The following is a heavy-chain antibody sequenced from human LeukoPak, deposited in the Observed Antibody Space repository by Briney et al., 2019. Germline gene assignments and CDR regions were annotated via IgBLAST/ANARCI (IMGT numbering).Heavy chain of an antibody. V-gene: IGHV1-46*01. Sequence: ASVKVSCKASGYTFTGYYMHWVRQAPGQGLEWIGIINPSGDNTWYAQKFQGRVTMTRDMATSTDYLEVSSLRSEDTAVYYCARGLKAVADDWGQGTLVTVSS. J-gene: IGHJ4*02. D-gene: IGHD6-19*01. CDR3: ARGLKAVADD. CDR1: GYTFTGYY. CDR2: INPSGDNT.